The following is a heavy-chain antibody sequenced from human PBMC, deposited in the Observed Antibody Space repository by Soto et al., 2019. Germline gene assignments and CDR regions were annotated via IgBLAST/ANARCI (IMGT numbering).Heavy chain of an antibody. D-gene: IGHD6-19*01. CDR3: VQPVAGPNFDY. CDR2: IIPIFGTA. J-gene: IGHJ4*02. CDR1: GGTFSSYA. Sequence: QVQLVQSGAEVKKPGSSVKVSCKASGGTFSSYAISWVRQAPGQGLEWMGGIIPIFGTANYAQKFQGRVTITADESTSTAYMALSSLRSEDPAVYYCVQPVAGPNFDYWGQGTLATVSS. V-gene: IGHV1-69*12.